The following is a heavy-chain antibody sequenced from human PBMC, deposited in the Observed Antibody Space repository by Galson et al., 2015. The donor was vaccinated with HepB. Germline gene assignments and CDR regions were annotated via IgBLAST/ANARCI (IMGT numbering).Heavy chain of an antibody. CDR1: GFTFSNAW. CDR3: TPGTPPNWVFDY. Sequence: SLRLSCAASGFTFSNAWMNWVRQAPGKGLEWVGRVKSKAAGGSTDYSAPVKGRFIVSRDDSKNMFYLQMNNLKTEDTAVYFCTPGTPPNWVFDYWGQGVLVTVSS. D-gene: IGHD1-14*01. CDR2: VKSKAAGGST. V-gene: IGHV3-15*01. J-gene: IGHJ4*02.